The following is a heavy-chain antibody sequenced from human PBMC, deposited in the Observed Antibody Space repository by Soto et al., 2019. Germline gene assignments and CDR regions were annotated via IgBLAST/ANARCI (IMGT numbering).Heavy chain of an antibody. J-gene: IGHJ4*02. CDR3: ARDPWAADY. CDR2: IYSGGST. D-gene: IGHD3-16*01. V-gene: IGHV3-66*01. Sequence: EVQLVESGGGLVQPGGSLRLSCAASGFTVSTKYMSWVRQAPGKGLEWVSVIYSGGSTFYADSVRGRFTISRDNSKNTVNLQMNSRRAEDTAMYYCARDPWAADYWGQGTLVTVSS. CDR1: GFTVSTKY.